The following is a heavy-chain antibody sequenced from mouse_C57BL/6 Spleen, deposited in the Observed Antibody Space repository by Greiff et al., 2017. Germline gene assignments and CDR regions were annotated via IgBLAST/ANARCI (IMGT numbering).Heavy chain of an antibody. V-gene: IGHV1-74*01. J-gene: IGHJ2*01. Sequence: QVQLKQPGAELVKPGASVKVSCKASGYTFTSYWMHWVKQRPGQGLEWIGRIHPSDSDTNYNQKFKGKATLTVDKSSSTAYLQLSSLTSEDSAVYYCAIELDGYYNYFDYWGQGTTLTVSS. CDR2: IHPSDSDT. D-gene: IGHD2-3*01. CDR1: GYTFTSYW. CDR3: AIELDGYYNYFDY.